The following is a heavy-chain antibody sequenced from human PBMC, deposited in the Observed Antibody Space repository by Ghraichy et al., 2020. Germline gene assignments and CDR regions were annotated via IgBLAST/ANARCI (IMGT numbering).Heavy chain of an antibody. CDR2: IYTSGST. CDR3: ARNNILTGKNYYYYYMDV. J-gene: IGHJ6*03. Sequence: GSLSLTCTVSGGSISSYYWSWIRQPAGKGLEWIGRIYTSGSTNYSPSLKSRVTMSVDTSKNQLSLNLSSVTAADTAVYYCARNNILTGKNYYYYYMDVWGKGTTVTVSS. V-gene: IGHV4-4*07. CDR1: GGSISSYY. D-gene: IGHD3-9*01.